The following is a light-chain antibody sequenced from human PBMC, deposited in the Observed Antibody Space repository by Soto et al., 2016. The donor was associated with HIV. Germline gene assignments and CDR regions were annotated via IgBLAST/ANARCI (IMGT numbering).Light chain of an antibody. J-gene: IGKJ2*01. CDR3: QQSYSTPATT. Sequence: DIQMTQSPSPLSASIGDRITITCRSSQDVSNSLAWYQQIPGKAPKLLLYAASTLQTGVPSRFSGSGSGTDFTLTITNLQPEDIATYYCQQSYSTPATTFGQGPSWRSN. CDR2: AAS. CDR1: QDVSNS. V-gene: IGKV1-NL1*01.